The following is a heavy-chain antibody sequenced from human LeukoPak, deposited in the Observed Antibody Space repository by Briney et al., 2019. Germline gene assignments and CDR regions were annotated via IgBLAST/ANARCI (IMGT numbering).Heavy chain of an antibody. D-gene: IGHD2-2*01. Sequence: SETLSLTCTVSGGSITSSYWSWIRQPPGKGLELIGFFYYSGSTNYNPSLKSRVTISLDTSKNQFSLKMASVTAADTAVYYCARARYGSTSCPYYFDYWGPGTLVTVSS. CDR2: FYYSGST. V-gene: IGHV4-59*01. J-gene: IGHJ4*02. CDR3: ARARYGSTSCPYYFDY. CDR1: GGSITSSY.